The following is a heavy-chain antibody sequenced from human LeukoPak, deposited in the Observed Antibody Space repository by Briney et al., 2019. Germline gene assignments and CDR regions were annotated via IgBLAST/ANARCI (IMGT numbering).Heavy chain of an antibody. CDR3: ARRNIAATYYFDY. J-gene: IGHJ4*02. CDR2: ISSSANTI. Sequence: PGGSLRLSCAASGFTFSSYSMTWIRQAPGKGLEWVSYISSSANTIHYADSVKGRFTISRDNAKNSLYLQMHSLRADDTAIYYCARRNIAATYYFDYWGQGTLVTVSS. D-gene: IGHD2-15*01. V-gene: IGHV3-48*04. CDR1: GFTFSSYS.